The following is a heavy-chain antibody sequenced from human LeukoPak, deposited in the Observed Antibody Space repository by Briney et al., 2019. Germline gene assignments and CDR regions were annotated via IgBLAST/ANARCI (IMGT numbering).Heavy chain of an antibody. CDR1: GGSISSYY. D-gene: IGHD3-22*01. V-gene: IGHV4-4*07. CDR2: IYTSGST. Sequence: PSETLSLTCTASGGSISSYYWSWIRQPAGKGLEWIGRIYTSGSTNYNPSLKSRVTMSVDTSKNQFSLKLSSVTAADTAVYYCARAHYYDSSGYYDYWGQGTLVTVSS. J-gene: IGHJ4*02. CDR3: ARAHYYDSSGYYDY.